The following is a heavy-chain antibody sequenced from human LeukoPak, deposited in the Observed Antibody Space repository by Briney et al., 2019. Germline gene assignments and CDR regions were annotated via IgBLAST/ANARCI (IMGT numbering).Heavy chain of an antibody. V-gene: IGHV3-74*01. CDR3: RTYRWGDSFEF. CDR2: INGDGSST. D-gene: IGHD3-16*01. J-gene: IGHJ4*02. CDR1: GVTFSSYW. Sequence: GGSLRLSCAASGVTFSSYWMHWVRQDPGKGLVWVSRINGDGSSTNYADSVKGRFTISRDDAKNTVYLQMNSLRAEDTAVYYCRTYRWGDSFEFWGQGGLVTVSS.